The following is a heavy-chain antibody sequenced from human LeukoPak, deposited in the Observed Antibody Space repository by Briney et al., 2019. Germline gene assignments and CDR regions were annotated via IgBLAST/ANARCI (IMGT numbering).Heavy chain of an antibody. V-gene: IGHV5-51*01. CDR3: ARQDLYYDSSGYYYEY. D-gene: IGHD3-22*01. CDR2: IYPGDSDT. Sequence: PGESLKISCKGSGYSFTSYWIGWVRQMPGKGLEWMGIIYPGDSDTRYSPSFQGQVTISADKSISTTYLQWSSLKASDTAMYYCARQDLYYDSSGYYYEYWGQGTLVTVSS. CDR1: GYSFTSYW. J-gene: IGHJ4*02.